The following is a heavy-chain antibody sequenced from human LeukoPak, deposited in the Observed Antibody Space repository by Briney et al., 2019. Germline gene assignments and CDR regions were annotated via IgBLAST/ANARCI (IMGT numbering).Heavy chain of an antibody. CDR1: GYTFTSYA. Sequence: ASVKVSCKASGYTFTSYAMHWVRQASGQRLEWMGWINAGNGNTKYSQKFQGRVTITRDTSASTAYMELSSLRSEDTAVYYCARVTPTIDSTIPGGFDPWGQGTLVTVSS. D-gene: IGHD2/OR15-2a*01. CDR2: INAGNGNT. CDR3: ARVTPTIDSTIPGGFDP. J-gene: IGHJ5*02. V-gene: IGHV1-3*01.